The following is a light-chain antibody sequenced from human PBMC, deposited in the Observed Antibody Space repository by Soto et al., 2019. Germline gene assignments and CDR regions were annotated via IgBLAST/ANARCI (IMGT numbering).Light chain of an antibody. CDR2: KAS. CDR1: QSISSW. V-gene: IGKV1-5*03. CDR3: QQYNSYSRT. J-gene: IGKJ2*02. Sequence: DIQMTQSPSTLSASVGDRVTITCRASQSISSWLAWYQQKPGKAPKLLIYKASSLESGVTSRFSGSGSGTEFTLTISSLQPDAFATYYCQQYNSYSRTFGQGTKLEIK.